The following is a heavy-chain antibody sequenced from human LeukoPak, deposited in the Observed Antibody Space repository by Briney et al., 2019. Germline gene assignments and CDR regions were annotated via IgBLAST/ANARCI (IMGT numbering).Heavy chain of an antibody. CDR1: GGTFSSYA. CDR3: ASSSGGSYQWDANWFDP. D-gene: IGHD1-26*01. Sequence: SVKVSCKASGGTFSSYAISWVRQAPGQGLEWMGGIIPIFGTANYAQKFQGRVTITADESTSTAYMELSSLRSEDTAVYYCASSSGGSYQWDANWFDPWGQRTLVTVSS. J-gene: IGHJ5*02. V-gene: IGHV1-69*01. CDR2: IIPIFGTA.